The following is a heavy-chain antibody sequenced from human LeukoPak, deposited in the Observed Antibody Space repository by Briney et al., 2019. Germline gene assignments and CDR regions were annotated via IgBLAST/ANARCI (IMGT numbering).Heavy chain of an antibody. CDR3: ATLSSSSDYYYYYYMDV. CDR1: GGSFSGYY. V-gene: IGHV4-34*01. Sequence: PSETLSLTCAVYGGSFSGYYWSWIRQPPGKGLEWIGEINHSGSTNYNPSLKSRVTISVDTSKNQFSLKLSSVTAADTAVYYCATLSSSSDYYYYYYMDVWGKGTTVTVSS. D-gene: IGHD6-6*01. J-gene: IGHJ6*03. CDR2: INHSGST.